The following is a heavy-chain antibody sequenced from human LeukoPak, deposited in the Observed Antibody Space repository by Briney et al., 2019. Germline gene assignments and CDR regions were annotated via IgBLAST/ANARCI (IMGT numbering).Heavy chain of an antibody. D-gene: IGHD6-6*01. CDR3: ASRIAARPVYYYYSMDV. J-gene: IGHJ6*03. Sequence: SETLSLTCAVYGGSFSGYYWSWIRQPPGKGLEWIGEINHSGSTYYNPCLKSRVTISLDTSKNQFSLKLSSVPAPDTAVYYCASRIAARPVYYYYSMDVWGKGTTVTVSS. CDR1: GGSFSGYY. CDR2: INHSGST. V-gene: IGHV4-34*01.